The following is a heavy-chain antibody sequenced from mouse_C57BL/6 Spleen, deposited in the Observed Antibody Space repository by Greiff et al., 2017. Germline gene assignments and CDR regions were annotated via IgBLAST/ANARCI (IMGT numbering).Heavy chain of an antibody. J-gene: IGHJ1*03. Sequence: VQLQQPGAELVMPGASVKLSCKASGYTFTSYWMHWVKQRPGQGLEWIGEIDPSDSYTNYNQKFKGKSTLTVDKSSSTAYMQRSSLTSEDSAVYYCARDTTGGYFDVWGTGTTVTVSS. V-gene: IGHV1-69*01. D-gene: IGHD1-1*01. CDR1: GYTFTSYW. CDR3: ARDTTGGYFDV. CDR2: IDPSDSYT.